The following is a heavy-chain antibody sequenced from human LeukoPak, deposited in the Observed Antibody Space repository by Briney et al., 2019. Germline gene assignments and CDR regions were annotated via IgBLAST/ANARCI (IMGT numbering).Heavy chain of an antibody. CDR3: ARGHDYGDYGGFDP. V-gene: IGHV1-69*04. CDR2: IIPILGIA. D-gene: IGHD4-17*01. J-gene: IGHJ5*02. Sequence: GSSVKVSCTASGGTFSIYAISWVRQAPGQGLEWMGRIIPILGIANYAQKFQGRVTITADKSTSTAYMELSSLRSEDTAVYYCARGHDYGDYGGFDPWGQGTLVTVSS. CDR1: GGTFSIYA.